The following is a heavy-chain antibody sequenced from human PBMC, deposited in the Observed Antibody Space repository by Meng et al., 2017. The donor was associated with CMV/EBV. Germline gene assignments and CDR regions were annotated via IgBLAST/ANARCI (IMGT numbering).Heavy chain of an antibody. CDR1: GGPFSGYH. D-gene: IGHD3-22*01. CDR3: AREAQQASYDSSGYCLGSARKANDF. J-gene: IGHJ4*02. V-gene: IGHV4-34*01. Sequence: GSLRLSCAVYGGPFSGYHWGWLRQPPGKGLEWFGEINHSGSTHYNPSLKSRVTISVDTSKNQFSLKLRSVTAADTAVYYCAREAQQASYDSSGYCLGSARKANDFWGQGTLVTVSS. CDR2: INHSGST.